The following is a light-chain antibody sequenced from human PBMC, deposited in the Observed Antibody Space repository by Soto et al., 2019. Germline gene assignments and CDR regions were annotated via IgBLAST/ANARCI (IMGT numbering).Light chain of an antibody. CDR2: GAS. V-gene: IGKV1-39*01. CDR3: QQSFHTPYT. J-gene: IGKJ2*01. CDR1: QNINKN. Sequence: DIQMTQSPSSLSAYAGDSVTISCRASQNINKNLNWYQQKSGKAPNLLIYGASNFQSGVPSRFRGSGSGTDFTLAISDLQPEDFATYYCQQSFHTPYTFGQGTKLEI.